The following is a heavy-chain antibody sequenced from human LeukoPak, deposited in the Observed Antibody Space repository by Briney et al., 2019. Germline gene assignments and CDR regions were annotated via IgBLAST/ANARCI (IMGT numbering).Heavy chain of an antibody. J-gene: IGHJ4*02. CDR3: ATGEYYFDF. Sequence: PGGSLRLSCAASGFTFPNYDMSWVRQAPGKGLEWVSTISDSSHDTSYADSVKGRFTISRDNSKNTLYLQMSSLRAEDTALYYCATGEYYFDFWGQGTLVTVSS. CDR2: ISDSSHDT. CDR1: GFTFPNYD. V-gene: IGHV3-23*01. D-gene: IGHD3-16*01.